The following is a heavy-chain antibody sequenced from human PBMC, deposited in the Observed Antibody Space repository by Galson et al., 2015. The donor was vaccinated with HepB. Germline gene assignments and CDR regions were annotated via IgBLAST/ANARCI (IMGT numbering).Heavy chain of an antibody. D-gene: IGHD3-22*01. Sequence: SLRLSCAASGFTVSSNYMSWVRQAPGKGLEWVSVIHSGGTTYYADSVKGRFTISRDNSKNTLYLQMNSLRAEDVAVYYCTRGDSSGYYYWYFDLWGRGTLVTVSS. V-gene: IGHV3-53*01. CDR1: GFTVSSNY. CDR2: IHSGGTT. J-gene: IGHJ2*01. CDR3: TRGDSSGYYYWYFDL.